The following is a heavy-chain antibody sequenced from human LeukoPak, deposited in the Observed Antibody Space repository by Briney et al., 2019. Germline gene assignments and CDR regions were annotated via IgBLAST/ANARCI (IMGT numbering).Heavy chain of an antibody. CDR3: AREYGGYSSSGYCDY. D-gene: IGHD6-13*01. J-gene: IGHJ4*02. Sequence: GGSLRLPCAASGFTFSSYEMNWVRQAPGKGLEWVSYISSSGSTIYYADSVKGRFTISRDNAKTSLYLQMNSLRAEDTAVYYCAREYGGYSSSGYCDYWGQGTLVTVSS. CDR1: GFTFSSYE. V-gene: IGHV3-48*03. CDR2: ISSSGSTI.